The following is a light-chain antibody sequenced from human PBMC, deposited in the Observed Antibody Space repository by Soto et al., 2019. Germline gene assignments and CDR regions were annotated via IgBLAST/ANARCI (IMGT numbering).Light chain of an antibody. Sequence: DIQMTQSPSTLSASVGDRVTITCRASQSISSWLDWYQQKPGKAPKLLIYKASSLESGVPSRFSGSGSGTEFTLTISKLQPDDFATYYLQHYNSHSITFGPGTKVDIK. CDR1: QSISSW. J-gene: IGKJ3*01. CDR2: KAS. V-gene: IGKV1-5*03. CDR3: QHYNSHSIT.